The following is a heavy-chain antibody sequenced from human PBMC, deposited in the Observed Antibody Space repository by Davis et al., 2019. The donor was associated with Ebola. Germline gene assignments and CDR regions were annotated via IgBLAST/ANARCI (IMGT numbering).Heavy chain of an antibody. CDR2: ISGSGGNT. Sequence: GGSLRLSCAASGFTFSSYSMNWVRQAPGKGLEWVSGISGSGGNTYYADPVKGRFTISRDNSKNSLYLQMHSLRADDTAVYYCAKGDRTTLYYDNSHDYWGQGTQVTVSS. V-gene: IGHV3-23*01. D-gene: IGHD3-22*01. J-gene: IGHJ4*02. CDR1: GFTFSSYS. CDR3: AKGDRTTLYYDNSHDY.